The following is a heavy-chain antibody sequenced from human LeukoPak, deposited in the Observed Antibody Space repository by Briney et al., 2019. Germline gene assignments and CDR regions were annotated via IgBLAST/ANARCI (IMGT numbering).Heavy chain of an antibody. CDR2: INPNSGGT. J-gene: IGHJ4*02. V-gene: IGHV1-2*02. D-gene: IGHD3-10*01. CDR3: ARVLRSKLLWFGELLSPDY. CDR1: GYTFTGYY. Sequence: ASVKVSCKASGYTFTGYYIHWVRQAPGQGLEWMGWINPNSGGTNYAQKFQGRVTMTRDTSISTAYMELSRLRSDDTAVYYCARVLRSKLLWFGELLSPDYWGQGTLVTVSS.